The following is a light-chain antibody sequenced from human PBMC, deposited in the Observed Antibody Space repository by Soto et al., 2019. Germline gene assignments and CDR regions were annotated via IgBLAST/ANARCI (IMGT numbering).Light chain of an antibody. CDR2: EVN. J-gene: IGLJ1*01. CDR3: NSYAGSDTFV. V-gene: IGLV2-8*01. Sequence: QSALTQPASVSGSPGQSIAISCTGTSSDVGGYNYVSWYQQHPGKAPKLMIYEVNQRPSGVPDRFSGSKSGNTASLTVSGLQAEDEADYYCNSYAGSDTFVFGSGTKLTVL. CDR1: SSDVGGYNY.